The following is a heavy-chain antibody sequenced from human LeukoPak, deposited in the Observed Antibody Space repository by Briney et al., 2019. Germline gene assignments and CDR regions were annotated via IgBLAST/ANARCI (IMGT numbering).Heavy chain of an antibody. CDR2: VKSKTDGGTT. CDR1: GFTFSSYS. D-gene: IGHD2-21*02. V-gene: IGHV3-15*01. J-gene: IGHJ5*02. Sequence: GGSLRLSCAASGFTFSSYSMNWVRQAPGKGLEWVGRVKSKTDGGTTDYAAPVKGRFTISRDDSKNTLYLQMNSLKTEDTAVYYCTPRLAYCGGDCYSWGQGTLVTVSS. CDR3: TPRLAYCGGDCYS.